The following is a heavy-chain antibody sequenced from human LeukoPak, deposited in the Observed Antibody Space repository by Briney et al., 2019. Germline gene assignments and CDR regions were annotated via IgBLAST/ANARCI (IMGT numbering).Heavy chain of an antibody. Sequence: SQTLSLTCTVSGGSISSGDYYWSWIRQPPGKGLEWIGYIYYSGSTYYNPSLKSRVTISVDTSKNQFSLKLSSVTAADTAVYYCARDRDGYNFRAFGIWGQGTMVTVSS. J-gene: IGHJ3*02. V-gene: IGHV4-30-4*08. CDR2: IYYSGST. CDR1: GGSISSGDYY. D-gene: IGHD5-24*01. CDR3: ARDRDGYNFRAFGI.